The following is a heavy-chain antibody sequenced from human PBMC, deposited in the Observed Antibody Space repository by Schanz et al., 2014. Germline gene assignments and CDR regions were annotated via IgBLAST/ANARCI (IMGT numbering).Heavy chain of an antibody. CDR3: ARGVRIDY. J-gene: IGHJ4*02. Sequence: AQLVESGGGVVQPGRSLRLSCAASGFAFRSYAMHWVRQAPGKGLEWVANIKQDGSEKYYVDSVKGRFPISRDNAKNSLYLQMNSLTAEDTAVYYCARGVRIDYWGQGTLVTVSS. V-gene: IGHV3-7*01. CDR2: IKQDGSEK. CDR1: GFAFRSYA. D-gene: IGHD3-3*01.